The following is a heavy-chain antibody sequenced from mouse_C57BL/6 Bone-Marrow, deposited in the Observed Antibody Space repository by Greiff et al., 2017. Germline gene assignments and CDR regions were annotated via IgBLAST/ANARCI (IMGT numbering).Heavy chain of an antibody. CDR2: IDPSDSET. Sequence: QVQLQQPGAELVRPGSSVKLSCKASGYTFTSYWMHWVKQRPIQGLEWIGNIDPSDSETHYNQKFKDKATLTVDKSSSTAYMQLSSLTSEDSAVYYCARSYYYGSSYAMDDWGQGTSVTVSS. CDR3: ARSYYYGSSYAMDD. CDR1: GYTFTSYW. D-gene: IGHD1-1*01. J-gene: IGHJ4*01. V-gene: IGHV1-52*01.